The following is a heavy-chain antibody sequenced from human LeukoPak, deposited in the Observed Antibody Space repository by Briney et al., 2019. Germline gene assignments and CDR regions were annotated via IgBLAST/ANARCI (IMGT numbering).Heavy chain of an antibody. D-gene: IGHD3-9*01. CDR2: IYTGGST. J-gene: IGHJ6*04. CDR1: GGSISNDSYY. Sequence: SETLSLTCTVSGGSISNDSYYWSWVRQPAGKGLEWIGRIYTGGSTNYNPSLKSRVTISLDTTRNQFSLKLTSVTAADAAIYYCARERKYYDILTGYPTTSGEDVWGKGTTVTVSS. CDR3: ARERKYYDILTGYPTTSGEDV. V-gene: IGHV4-61*02.